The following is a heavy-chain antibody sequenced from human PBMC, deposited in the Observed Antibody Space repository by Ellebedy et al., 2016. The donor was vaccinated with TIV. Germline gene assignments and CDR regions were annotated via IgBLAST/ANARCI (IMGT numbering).Heavy chain of an antibody. CDR2: LDYDGTT. V-gene: IGHV4-39*01. CDR1: GVPISSTEYY. CDR3: ARLRPTGTGGRGYFDH. Sequence: MPSETLSLTCTVSGVPISSTEYYWGWTRQSPGKGLEWIGTLDYDGTTSYNPSLRSRVSISVATSKSQLSLKLSSVTATDAAVYYCARLRPTGTGGRGYFDHWGQGSLVTVSS. J-gene: IGHJ4*02. D-gene: IGHD3-22*01.